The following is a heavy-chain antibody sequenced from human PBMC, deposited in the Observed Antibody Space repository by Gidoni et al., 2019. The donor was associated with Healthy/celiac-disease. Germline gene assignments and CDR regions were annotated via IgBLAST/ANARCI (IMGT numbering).Heavy chain of an antibody. V-gene: IGHV4-34*01. CDR3: ARGFSNGPYYYYYYGMDV. CDR1: GGSFIGYY. Sequence: QVQLQPWSAGLLKPSETLSLTCAVYGGSFIGYYWRWIRQPPGKGLEWIEEINHIGSTNYNAAIKSRVTISVDTSKNEFSRKLSSVTAADTAVYYCARGFSNGPYYYYYYGMDVWGKGTTVTVSS. J-gene: IGHJ6*04. D-gene: IGHD4-4*01. CDR2: INHIGST.